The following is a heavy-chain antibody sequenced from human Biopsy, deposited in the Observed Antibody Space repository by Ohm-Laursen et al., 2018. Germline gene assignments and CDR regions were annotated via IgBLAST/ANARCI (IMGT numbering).Heavy chain of an antibody. D-gene: IGHD1-1*01. CDR3: ASLYRLADSWNDAPPDAFDV. V-gene: IGHV4-59*01. Sequence: GTLSLTCTVSGGSITDDYWNWIRQSPGKGLEWIGFISKGGDTTYSPSLRGRVAISVDTSKNQFSLKLSSVTAADTAIFFCASLYRLADSWNDAPPDAFDVWGQGTRVTVSP. CDR1: GGSITDDY. CDR2: ISKGGDT. J-gene: IGHJ3*01.